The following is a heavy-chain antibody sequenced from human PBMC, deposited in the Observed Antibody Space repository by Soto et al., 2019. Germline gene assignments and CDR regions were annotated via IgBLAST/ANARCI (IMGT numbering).Heavy chain of an antibody. CDR2: IRSKAYGGTT. J-gene: IGHJ6*02. V-gene: IGHV3-49*04. CDR3: TREADYYGSGSYYIPKYYYYYGMDV. D-gene: IGHD3-10*01. Sequence: QPGGSLRLSCTASGFTFGDYAMSWVRQAPGKGLEWVGFIRSKAYGGTTEYAASVKGRFTISRDDSKSIAYLQMNSLKTEDTAVYYCTREADYYGSGSYYIPKYYYYYGMDVWGQGTTVTVSS. CDR1: GFTFGDYA.